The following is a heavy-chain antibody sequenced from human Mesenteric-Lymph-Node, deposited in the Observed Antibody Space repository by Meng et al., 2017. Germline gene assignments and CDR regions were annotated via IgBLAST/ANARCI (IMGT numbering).Heavy chain of an antibody. D-gene: IGHD4-17*01. CDR3: ARTNYGDYNWFDP. J-gene: IGHJ5*02. CDR2: IYYSGST. Sequence: QGQLQESGPGLVKPSQTLSLTCTVSGGSISSCGFYWSWIRQHPGKGLEWIGYIYYSGSTYYNPSLRSRVAISIDTSKNQFSLKLTSVTAADTAVYFCARTNYGDYNWFDPWGQGTLVTVSS. V-gene: IGHV4-31*03. CDR1: GGSISSCGFY.